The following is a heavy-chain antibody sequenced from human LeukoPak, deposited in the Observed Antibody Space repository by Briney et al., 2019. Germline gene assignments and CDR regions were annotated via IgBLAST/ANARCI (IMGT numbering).Heavy chain of an antibody. CDR3: ARGRGDYYDSSGYYDY. V-gene: IGHV1-18*01. CDR1: GYTFTSYG. J-gene: IGHJ4*02. D-gene: IGHD3-22*01. CDR2: ISAYNGNT. Sequence: ASVKVSCKASGYTFTSYGISWVRQAPGQGLEWMGWISAYNGNTNYAQKLQGRVTMTTDTSTSTAYMELRSLGSDDTAVYYCARGRGDYYDSSGYYDYWGQGTLVTVSS.